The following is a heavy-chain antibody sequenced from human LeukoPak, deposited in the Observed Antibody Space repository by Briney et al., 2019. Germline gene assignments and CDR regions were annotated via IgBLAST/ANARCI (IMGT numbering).Heavy chain of an antibody. D-gene: IGHD2-15*01. Sequence: GGSLRLSCAASGFTFSSYAMRWVRQAPGKGREWVSAISGSGGSTYYADSVKGRFAISSDNSKNTLYLQMHSLRAEDTAVYYCAKVGVDCSGGSCYPVYYGMDVWGQGTTVTVSS. CDR1: GFTFSSYA. CDR3: AKVGVDCSGGSCYPVYYGMDV. CDR2: ISGSGGST. V-gene: IGHV3-23*01. J-gene: IGHJ6*02.